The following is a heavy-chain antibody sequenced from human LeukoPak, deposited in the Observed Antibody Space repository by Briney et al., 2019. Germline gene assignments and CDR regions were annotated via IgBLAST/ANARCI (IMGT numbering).Heavy chain of an antibody. D-gene: IGHD3-22*01. V-gene: IGHV4-39*07. J-gene: IGHJ4*02. CDR1: GGSISSSSYY. CDR2: IYYSGST. CDR3: ARARGSRVYYDSSGFKGHFDY. Sequence: SETLSLTCTVSGGSISSSSYYWGWIRQPPGKGLEWIGSIYYSGSTYYNPSLKSRVTISVDTSKNQFSLRLSSVTAADTAVYYCARARGSRVYYDSSGFKGHFDYWGQGTLVTVSS.